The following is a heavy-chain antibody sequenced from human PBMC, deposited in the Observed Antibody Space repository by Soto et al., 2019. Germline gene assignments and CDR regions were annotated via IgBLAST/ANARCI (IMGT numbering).Heavy chain of an antibody. J-gene: IGHJ6*03. CDR3: ATPYGDYGRRYYYYYMDV. Sequence: ASVKVSCKASGYTFTSYGISWVRQAPGQGLEWMGWISAYNGNTNYAQKLQGRVTMTTDTSTSTAYMELRSLRSDDTAVYYCATPYGDYGRRYYYYYMDVWGKGTTVTVSS. D-gene: IGHD4-17*01. CDR1: GYTFTSYG. CDR2: ISAYNGNT. V-gene: IGHV1-18*01.